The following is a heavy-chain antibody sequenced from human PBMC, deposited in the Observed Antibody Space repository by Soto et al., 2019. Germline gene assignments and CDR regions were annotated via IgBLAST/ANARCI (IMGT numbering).Heavy chain of an antibody. V-gene: IGHV4-59*01. CDR2: IYYSGST. J-gene: IGHJ4*02. D-gene: IGHD6-13*01. CDR3: ASGGGYSSSWTGFDY. CDR1: GGSISSYY. Sequence: SETLSLTCTVSGGSISSYYWSWIRQPPGKGLEWIGYIYYSGSTNYNPSLKSRVTISVDTSKNQFSLKLSSVTAADTAVYYCASGGGYSSSWTGFDYWGQGTLVTVSS.